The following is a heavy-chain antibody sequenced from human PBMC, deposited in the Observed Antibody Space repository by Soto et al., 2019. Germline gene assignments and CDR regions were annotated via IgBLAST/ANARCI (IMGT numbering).Heavy chain of an antibody. Sequence: EVQLVESGGGLVQPGGSLRLSCAASGFTFTDHYMDWVRQAPGKGLEWVGRARNKVNGYIIAYAASVRGRFIISRDDSRNSLYLQMNSLKTEDTAVYFCARDGPGPYDILTGYYTKSSYYFDYWGQGTLVTVSS. V-gene: IGHV3-72*01. CDR1: GFTFTDHY. CDR3: ARDGPGPYDILTGYYTKSSYYFDY. CDR2: ARNKVNGYII. J-gene: IGHJ4*02. D-gene: IGHD3-9*01.